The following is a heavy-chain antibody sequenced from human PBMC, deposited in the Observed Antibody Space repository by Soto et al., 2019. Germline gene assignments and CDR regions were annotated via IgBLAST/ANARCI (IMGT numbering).Heavy chain of an antibody. D-gene: IGHD4-17*01. CDR3: AKDPSYYGDYEDY. CDR2: ISYDGSNK. V-gene: IGHV3-30*18. Sequence: QVQLVESGGGVVQPGRSLRLSCAASGFTFSSYGMHWVRQAPGKGLEWVAVISYDGSNKYYADSVKGRFTISRDNSKNTLYRQMNSLRAEDTAVYYWAKDPSYYGDYEDYWGQGPLVTVSS. J-gene: IGHJ4*02. CDR1: GFTFSSYG.